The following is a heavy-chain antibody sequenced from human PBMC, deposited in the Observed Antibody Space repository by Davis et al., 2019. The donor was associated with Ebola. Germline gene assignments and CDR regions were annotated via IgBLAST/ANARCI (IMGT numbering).Heavy chain of an antibody. Sequence: SETLSLTFTVSCGSISSYYWSWIRQPPGKGLEWIGYIYYSGSTNYNPSLKSRVTISADTSKNQFSLKLSSVAAADTAVYYCARGFGLVRIFDYWGQGTLVTVSS. CDR3: ARGFGLVRIFDY. CDR2: IYYSGST. V-gene: IGHV4-59*01. J-gene: IGHJ4*02. D-gene: IGHD3/OR15-3a*01. CDR1: CGSISSYY.